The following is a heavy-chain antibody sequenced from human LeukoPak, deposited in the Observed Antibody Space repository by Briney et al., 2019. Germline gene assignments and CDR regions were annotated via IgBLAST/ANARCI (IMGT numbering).Heavy chain of an antibody. CDR3: ARGFILNYYDSSGYYFDC. CDR2: INNSEST. V-gene: IGHV4-34*01. D-gene: IGHD3-22*01. J-gene: IGHJ4*02. Sequence: KPSETLSLTCAVYGESFSVYYWSWIPQPPGKGLKRIGEINNSESTNYKPSLKSRVTTSVDTSKNQFTLRLTSVTAADTAMYYCARGFILNYYDSSGYYFDCWGEGTLVTVSS. CDR1: GESFSVYY.